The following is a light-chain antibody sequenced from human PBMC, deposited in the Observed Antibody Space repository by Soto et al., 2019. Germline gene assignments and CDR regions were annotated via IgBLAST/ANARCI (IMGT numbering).Light chain of an antibody. Sequence: SYELTQPPSVSAAPGQTATITCGGNNIGNKNVYWYQQKPGQAPLLVIYDDSDQPSGIPERFSGSNSANTASLTIRGVGVGDEADYFCQVWDTSSDHVVFGGGTQLTVL. CDR2: DDS. CDR1: NIGNKN. J-gene: IGLJ2*01. CDR3: QVWDTSSDHVV. V-gene: IGLV3-21*02.